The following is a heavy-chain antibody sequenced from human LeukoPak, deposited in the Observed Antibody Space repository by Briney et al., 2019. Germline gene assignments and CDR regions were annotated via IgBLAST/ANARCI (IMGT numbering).Heavy chain of an antibody. CDR3: ARGLTWELLRGVFDY. D-gene: IGHD1-26*01. CDR2: ISSSSSYT. V-gene: IGHV3-21*01. CDR1: GFTFSSYS. Sequence: GGSLRLSCAASGFTFSSYSMNWVRQAPGKGLEWVSSISSSSSYTYYADSVKGRFTISRDNAKNSLYLQMNSLRAEDTAVYYCARGLTWELLRGVFDYWGQGTLVTVSS. J-gene: IGHJ4*02.